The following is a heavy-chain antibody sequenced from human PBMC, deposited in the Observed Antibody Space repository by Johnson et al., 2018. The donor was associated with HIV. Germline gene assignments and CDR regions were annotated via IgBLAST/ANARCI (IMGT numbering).Heavy chain of an antibody. Sequence: VQLVESGGGLVKPGGSLRLSCAASGFTFSSYAMSWVRQAPGQGLEWVSAISGSGGSTYYADSVKGRFTISRDNSKNALYLQMNSLRAEDPAVYYCAKVGDSPDAVDIWGQGTMVTVSS. D-gene: IGHD3-16*01. CDR2: ISGSGGST. CDR1: GFTFSSYA. V-gene: IGHV3-23*04. J-gene: IGHJ3*02. CDR3: AKVGDSPDAVDI.